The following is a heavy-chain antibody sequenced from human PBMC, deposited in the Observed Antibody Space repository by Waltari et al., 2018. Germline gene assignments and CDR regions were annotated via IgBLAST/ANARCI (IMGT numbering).Heavy chain of an antibody. CDR3: ARDRGRGLYLDS. V-gene: IGHV4-4*02. Sequence: QLQLQQSGPGLVKPSESLFLSCAVSGDSVSNNYWWSWVRQPPGTGLEWIGQIHGTGKTNYNPSLGSRVTGSMDASNNQFSLRVTSPTAADTAVYFCARDRGRGLYLDSWGQGTLVTVS. J-gene: IGHJ4*02. CDR1: GDSVSNNYW. D-gene: IGHD1-26*01. CDR2: IHGTGKT.